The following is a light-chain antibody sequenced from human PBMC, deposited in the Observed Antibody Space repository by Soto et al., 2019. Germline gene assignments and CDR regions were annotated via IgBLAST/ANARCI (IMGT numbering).Light chain of an antibody. CDR2: KAS. V-gene: IGKV1-5*03. CDR1: QSVSSW. J-gene: IGKJ2*01. Sequence: DIQMTQSPSTLSASVGDRVTITCRASQSVSSWLAWYQQKPGKAPKLLMYKASSLESGVPSRFSGSGSGTEFTLTISSLQPDDFATYYCQQYNSYSRTFGQGTMLEIK. CDR3: QQYNSYSRT.